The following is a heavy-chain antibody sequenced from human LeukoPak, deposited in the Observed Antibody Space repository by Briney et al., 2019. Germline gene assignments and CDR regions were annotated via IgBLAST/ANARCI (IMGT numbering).Heavy chain of an antibody. CDR1: GFTFRSYT. V-gene: IGHV3-74*01. J-gene: IGHJ4*02. CDR3: ATLRYFDWSDY. CDR2: INSDGSST. D-gene: IGHD3-9*01. Sequence: PGGSLRLSCAASGFTFRSYTMNWVRQAPGKGLVWVSLINSDGSSTSYADSVKGRITISRDNAKNTLYLQMNSLRAEDTAVYYCATLRYFDWSDYWGQGTLVTVSS.